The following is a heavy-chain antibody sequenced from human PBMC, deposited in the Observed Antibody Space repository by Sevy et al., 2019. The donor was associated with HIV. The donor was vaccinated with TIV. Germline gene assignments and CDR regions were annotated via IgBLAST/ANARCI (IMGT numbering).Heavy chain of an antibody. D-gene: IGHD6-19*01. CDR1: GGSFSGYY. CDR2: INHSGST. Sequence: SETLSLTCAVYGGSFSGYYWSWIRQPPGKGLEWIGEINHSGSTNYNPSLKSRVTISVDTSKNQFSLKLSSVTAADTAVYYCARGTGIAVASNWFDPWGQGTLVTVSS. V-gene: IGHV4-34*01. CDR3: ARGTGIAVASNWFDP. J-gene: IGHJ5*02.